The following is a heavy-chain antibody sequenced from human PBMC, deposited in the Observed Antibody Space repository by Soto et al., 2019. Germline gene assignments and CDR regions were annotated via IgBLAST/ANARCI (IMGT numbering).Heavy chain of an antibody. D-gene: IGHD1-1*01. Sequence: SETLSLTCTVSGGSISTDYWNWIRQPPGKGLEWIGYISYTGITNYNPSLESRVTISVDTSRNQFSLKLRSVTAADTAVYYCAREPRYSTSRYHDPFDMWGQGTMVTVSS. V-gene: IGHV4-59*01. J-gene: IGHJ3*02. CDR3: AREPRYSTSRYHDPFDM. CDR2: ISYTGIT. CDR1: GGSISTDY.